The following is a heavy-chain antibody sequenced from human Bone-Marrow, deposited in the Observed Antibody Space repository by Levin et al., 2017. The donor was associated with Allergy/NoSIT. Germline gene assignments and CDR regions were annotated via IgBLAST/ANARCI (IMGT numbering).Heavy chain of an antibody. V-gene: IGHV1-69*06. CDR3: ARNPGDYDFWSGTPYYYGMDV. J-gene: IGHJ6*02. Sequence: KISCKASGGTFSSYAISWVRQAPGQGLEWMGGIIPIFGTANYAQKFQGRVTITADKSTSTAYMELSSLRSEDTAVYYCARNPGDYDFWSGTPYYYGMDVWGQGTTVTVSS. CDR1: GGTFSSYA. D-gene: IGHD3-3*01. CDR2: IIPIFGTA.